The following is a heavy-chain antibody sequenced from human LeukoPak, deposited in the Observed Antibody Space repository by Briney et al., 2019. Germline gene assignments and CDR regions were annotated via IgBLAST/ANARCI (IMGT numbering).Heavy chain of an antibody. J-gene: IGHJ6*03. V-gene: IGHV4-39*06. D-gene: IGHD2-15*01. Sequence: PSETLSLTCTVSGGSISSSSYYWGWIRQPPGKGLEWIGSVYYSGSTYYNPSLKSRVTISVDTSNNEFALKLSSVTAADTAVYYCARLVLGGPRDFYYYMDVWGKGTTVTVSS. CDR1: GGSISSSSYY. CDR2: VYYSGST. CDR3: ARLVLGGPRDFYYYMDV.